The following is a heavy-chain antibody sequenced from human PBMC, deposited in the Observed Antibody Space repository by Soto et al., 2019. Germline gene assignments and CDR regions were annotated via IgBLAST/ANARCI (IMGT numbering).Heavy chain of an antibody. D-gene: IGHD4-17*01. CDR1: GFTFSLFG. Sequence: WGSLRLSCAASGFTFSLFGMSWVRQAPKKGLEWVAGISGTGDNTYYADSVKGRFTISKDKSKDTLSLQMSSLRVDDTALYYCAKDLWGPDYGTLDAFDIWGQGTMVTVSS. CDR2: ISGTGDNT. V-gene: IGHV3-23*01. CDR3: AKDLWGPDYGTLDAFDI. J-gene: IGHJ3*02.